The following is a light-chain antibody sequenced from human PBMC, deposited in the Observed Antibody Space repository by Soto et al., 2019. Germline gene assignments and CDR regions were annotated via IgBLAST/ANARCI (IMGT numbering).Light chain of an antibody. V-gene: IGKV3-20*01. CDR1: RSVSSTS. CDR2: GAS. Sequence: EVVLTQSPGTRSLRPGARDTIRSLSSRSVSSTSIAWYQQKPGQTPRHLIYGASSRATGTPDRIIGCGSGTHFYHTICRLEPEDSAVYYCQHYVTLSITFSQGTRWRL. J-gene: IGKJ5*01. CDR3: QHYVTLSIT.